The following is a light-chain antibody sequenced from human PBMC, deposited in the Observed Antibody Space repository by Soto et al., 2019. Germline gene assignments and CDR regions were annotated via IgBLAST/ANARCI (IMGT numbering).Light chain of an antibody. J-gene: IGKJ3*01. CDR2: DTS. Sequence: EIVLTQSPFTLSLSPGESDTLSCSASQRVSSQLAWYQQNPGPAPRLLISDTSNSATGIPARFSVSGADTDGTLTSSSREPEDLAAQYGQHRSTWPLFNFGPGIKVYSK. V-gene: IGKV3-11*01. CDR3: QHRSTWPLFN. CDR1: QRVSSQ.